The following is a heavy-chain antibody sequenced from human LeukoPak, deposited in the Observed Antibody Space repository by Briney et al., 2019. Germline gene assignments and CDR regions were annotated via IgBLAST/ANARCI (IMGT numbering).Heavy chain of an antibody. Sequence: GGSLRFSCAASGFAVSSNYMSWVRQAPGKGLEGVSVIYSGGSTYYADSVKGRFTISRDNSKNKLYLQMNSLRAEDTAVYYCAIEAGIAAPGKDYWGEGTLVTVSS. CDR1: GFAVSSNY. J-gene: IGHJ4*02. CDR2: IYSGGST. CDR3: AIEAGIAAPGKDY. D-gene: IGHD6-13*01. V-gene: IGHV3-66*02.